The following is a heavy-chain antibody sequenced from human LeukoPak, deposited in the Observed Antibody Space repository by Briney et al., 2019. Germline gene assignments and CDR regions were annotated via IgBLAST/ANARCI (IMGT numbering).Heavy chain of an antibody. CDR1: GASISTYY. CDR3: ASTKGVISYFDY. J-gene: IGHJ4*02. CDR2: IYSGST. D-gene: IGHD2-21*01. Sequence: NPSGTLSLTCTVSGASISTYYWSWIRQPPGKALEWIGYIYSGSTKYDPSLQSRVTISVDTSKNQFSLNLSSVTAADTAVYYCASTKGVISYFDYWGQGTLVTVSS. V-gene: IGHV4-59*01.